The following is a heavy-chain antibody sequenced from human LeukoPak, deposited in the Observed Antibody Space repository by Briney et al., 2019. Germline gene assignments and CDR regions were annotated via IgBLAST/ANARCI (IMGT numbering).Heavy chain of an antibody. J-gene: IGHJ5*02. Sequence: PSETLSLTCTVSGGSISSGDYYWSWIRQPPGKGLEWIGYIHYSGSTNYNPSLKSRVTISVDTSKNQFSLKLSSVTAADTAVYYCARESYYDRWWFDPWGQGTLVTVSS. CDR3: ARESYYDRWWFDP. CDR2: IHYSGST. CDR1: GGSISSGDYY. D-gene: IGHD3-22*01. V-gene: IGHV4-61*08.